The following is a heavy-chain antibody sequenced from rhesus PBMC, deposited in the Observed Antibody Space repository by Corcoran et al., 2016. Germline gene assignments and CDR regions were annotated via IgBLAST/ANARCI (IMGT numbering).Heavy chain of an antibody. J-gene: IGHJ4*01. CDR3: ARMATYGRSYYFDY. D-gene: IGHD4-29*01. Sequence: QVQLQESGHGLVQPSDPLSLTCVVSGTYISSGSDWAWLRAPPGDGPEYIGYISSSWVITYYKPSYNTLVTISQTTPDNHFSPKRTSVTASDTAVYYCARMATYGRSYYFDYWGQGVLVTVSS. V-gene: IGHV4-99*01. CDR2: ISSSWVIT. CDR1: GTYISSGSD.